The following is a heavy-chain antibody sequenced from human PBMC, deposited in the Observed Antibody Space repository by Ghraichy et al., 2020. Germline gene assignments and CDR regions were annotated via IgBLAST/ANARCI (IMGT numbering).Heavy chain of an antibody. D-gene: IGHD3-22*01. Sequence: SGPTLVKPTQTLTLTCTFSGFSLSTSGMCVSWIRQPPGKALEWLALIDWDDDKYYSTSLKTRLTISKDTSKNQVVLTMTNMDPVDTATYYCARVKAYYYDSSGYYAHGAFDIWGQGTMVTVSS. CDR1: GFSLSTSGMC. CDR3: ARVKAYYYDSSGYYAHGAFDI. J-gene: IGHJ3*02. CDR2: IDWDDDK. V-gene: IGHV2-70*01.